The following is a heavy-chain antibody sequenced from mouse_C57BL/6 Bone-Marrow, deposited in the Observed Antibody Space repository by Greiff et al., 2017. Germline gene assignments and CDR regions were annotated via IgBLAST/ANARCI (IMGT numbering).Heavy chain of an antibody. CDR1: GYTFTSYT. V-gene: IGHV1-4*01. D-gene: IGHD1-1*01. CDR2: INPSSGYT. CDR3: AREKDYYGSSAWFAY. J-gene: IGHJ3*01. Sequence: QVQLQQSGAELARPGASVKMSCKASGYTFTSYTMHWVKQRPGQGLEWIGYINPSSGYTKYNQKFKDKATLTADKSSSTAYMQLSSLTSEDSAVYYCAREKDYYGSSAWFAYWGQGTLVTVSA.